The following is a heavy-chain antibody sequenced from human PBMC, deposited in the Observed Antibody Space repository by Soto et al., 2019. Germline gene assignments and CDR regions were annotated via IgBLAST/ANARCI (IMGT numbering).Heavy chain of an antibody. Sequence: QLQLQESGPGLVKPSETLSLTCTVSGGSISGSTYYWGFIRQPPGKGLEWIGAIYYSGTTYYNPSLKSRVTISVDTSKNQFSLRLSSVTAADTAVYYCASYSYGYSYFFDYWGQGTLVTVSS. CDR3: ASYSYGYSYFFDY. D-gene: IGHD5-18*01. V-gene: IGHV4-39*01. J-gene: IGHJ4*02. CDR2: IYYSGTT. CDR1: GGSISGSTYY.